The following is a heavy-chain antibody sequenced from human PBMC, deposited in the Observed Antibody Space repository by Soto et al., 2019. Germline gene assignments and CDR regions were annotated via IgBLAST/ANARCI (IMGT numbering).Heavy chain of an antibody. CDR2: IYYSGST. Sequence: SETLSLTCTVSGCSIISGDYYLSWIRQPPGKGLEWIGYIYYSGSTYYNPSLKSRVTISVDTSKNQFSLKLSSVTAADTAVYYCASRKSSPYFDYWGQGTLVTVSS. J-gene: IGHJ4*02. CDR3: ASRKSSPYFDY. CDR1: GCSIISGDYY. D-gene: IGHD3-10*01. V-gene: IGHV4-30-4*01.